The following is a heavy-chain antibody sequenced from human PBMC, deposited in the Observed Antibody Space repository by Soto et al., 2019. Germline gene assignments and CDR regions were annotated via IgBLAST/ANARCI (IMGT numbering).Heavy chain of an antibody. CDR3: AVGVTTVYYYYYGMDV. Sequence: SVKVSCKASGGPFISYAISWVRQAPGQGLEWMGGIIPIFGTANYAQKFQGRVTITADESTSTAYMELSSLRSEDTAVYYCAVGVTTVYYYYYGMDVWGQGTTVTVSS. CDR1: GGPFISYA. CDR2: IIPIFGTA. V-gene: IGHV1-69*01. D-gene: IGHD4-17*01. J-gene: IGHJ6*02.